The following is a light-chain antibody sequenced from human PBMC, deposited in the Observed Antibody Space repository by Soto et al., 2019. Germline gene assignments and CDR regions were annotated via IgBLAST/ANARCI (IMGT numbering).Light chain of an antibody. CDR1: QTISSW. CDR3: QHYNSYSGG. V-gene: IGKV1-5*03. Sequence: DIQMTQSPSTLSGSVGDRVTITCRASQTISSWLAWYQQKPGKAPKLLIYKASTLKSGVPSRFSASGSGTEFAGTSSSLQSDDFESYYCQHYNSYSGGFGQGTKVEIK. J-gene: IGKJ1*01. CDR2: KAS.